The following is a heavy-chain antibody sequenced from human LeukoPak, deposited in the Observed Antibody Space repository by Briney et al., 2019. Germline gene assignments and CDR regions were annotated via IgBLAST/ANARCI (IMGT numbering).Heavy chain of an antibody. CDR1: GYTFTSYG. CDR2: ISAYNGNT. J-gene: IGHJ4*02. CDR3: ARESGSSGYYYSFDY. D-gene: IGHD3-22*01. Sequence: ASVKVSCKASGYTFTSYGISWVRQAPGQGLEWMGWISAYNGNTNYAQKLQGRVTMTTDTSTSTAYMELRSLRSDDTAVYYCARESGSSGYYYSFDYWGQGTLVTVSS. V-gene: IGHV1-18*01.